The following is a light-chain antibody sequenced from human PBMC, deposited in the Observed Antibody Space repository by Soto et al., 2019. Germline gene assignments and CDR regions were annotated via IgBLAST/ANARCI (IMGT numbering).Light chain of an antibody. CDR3: QQYNSWLWT. J-gene: IGKJ1*01. V-gene: IGKV3-15*01. CDR2: GAS. CDR1: QSVSNN. Sequence: EIVMTQSPATLSVSPGERATLSCRASQSVSNNLAWYQQKPGQAPRLLIYGASTRAPGVPARFSGSGSGTEFTLIISSLQSEDSAVYYCQQYNSWLWTFGQGTKVDIK.